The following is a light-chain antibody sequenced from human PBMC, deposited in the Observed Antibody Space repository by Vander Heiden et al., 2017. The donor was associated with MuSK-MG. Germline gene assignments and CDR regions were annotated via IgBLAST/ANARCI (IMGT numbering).Light chain of an antibody. CDR1: QNVNSN. CDR2: GGS. Sequence: EIEMTQSPPTLSVSPGERATLTCRASQNVNSNLAWYQQRPGQAPRLLIYGGSTRGTGIPARFSGSGSGTEFTLTISSLQSEDFAVYYCQQDYNCPYTFGQGTKVEIK. CDR3: QQDYNCPYT. J-gene: IGKJ2*01. V-gene: IGKV3-15*01.